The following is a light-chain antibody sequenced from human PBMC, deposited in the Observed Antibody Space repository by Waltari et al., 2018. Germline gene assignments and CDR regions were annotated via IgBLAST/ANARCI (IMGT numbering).Light chain of an antibody. V-gene: IGKV6-21*01. J-gene: IGKJ2*01. CDR1: QTIGIS. Sequence: EVVLTQSPDFQYVAPNAKVTITCRSSQTIGISLHWYQQKPHQSPKLLIKYASQPLSGVPSRFSGSGSGTDFTLTIDSLEAEDAATYYCHQSNRLPHTFGQGTNLEI. CDR3: HQSNRLPHT. CDR2: YAS.